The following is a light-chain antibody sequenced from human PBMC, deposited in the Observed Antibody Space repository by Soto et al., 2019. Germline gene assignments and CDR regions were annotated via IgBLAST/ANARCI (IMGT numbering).Light chain of an antibody. CDR2: TAS. J-gene: IGKJ4*01. Sequence: DIQMTQSPSAVSASVGDRATITCRASQAMNKWLAGYQQKPGLAPNLVIYTASRLHGGGPSRFSGSASGTDFTLTISSLQPEDVATYYCQQGKSFPITFGGGTKVEI. V-gene: IGKV1-12*01. CDR1: QAMNKW. CDR3: QQGKSFPIT.